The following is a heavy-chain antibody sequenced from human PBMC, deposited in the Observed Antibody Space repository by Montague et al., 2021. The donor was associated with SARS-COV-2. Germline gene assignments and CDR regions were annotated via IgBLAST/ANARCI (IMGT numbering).Heavy chain of an antibody. CDR1: GGSISSDY. V-gene: IGHV4-59*08. J-gene: IGHJ4*02. D-gene: IGHD3-16*01. CDR3: ARHYDHSSRVDS. Sequence: SHTRSLTCTVSGGSISSDYWTWIRQPPGKGLEWIGFVYYRGNTYYNPSLRGRVTISVDTSSNHFSLTLSSVTAADTAIYYCARHYDHSSRVDSWGQGTLVTVSS. CDR2: VYYRGNT.